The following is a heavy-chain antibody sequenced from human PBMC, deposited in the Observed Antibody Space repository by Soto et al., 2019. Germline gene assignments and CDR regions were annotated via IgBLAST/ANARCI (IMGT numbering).Heavy chain of an antibody. CDR3: ARHSGGFYYAFDF. Sequence: EVQLLESGGGLVQPGGSLRLSCAASGFTFSIYAMSWVRQAPGKRLEWVSTFSGHDDTTYYADSVKGRFTISRDNSENTLFLQMNSLRAEDTAVYYCARHSGGFYYAFDFWGQGTLVTVSS. D-gene: IGHD3-22*01. V-gene: IGHV3-23*01. J-gene: IGHJ4*02. CDR2: FSGHDDTT. CDR1: GFTFSIYA.